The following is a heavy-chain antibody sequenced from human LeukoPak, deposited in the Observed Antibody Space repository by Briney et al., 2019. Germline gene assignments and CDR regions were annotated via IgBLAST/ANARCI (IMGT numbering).Heavy chain of an antibody. J-gene: IGHJ4*02. Sequence: GGSLRLSCAASGFTFSSYGMHWVRQAPGKGLEGVAFIRYDGSNKYYADSVKGRFTISRDNSKNTLYLQMNSLRAEDTAVYYCAKLLNRDTAMVKDYWGQGTLVTVSS. D-gene: IGHD5-18*01. V-gene: IGHV3-30*02. CDR1: GFTFSSYG. CDR2: IRYDGSNK. CDR3: AKLLNRDTAMVKDY.